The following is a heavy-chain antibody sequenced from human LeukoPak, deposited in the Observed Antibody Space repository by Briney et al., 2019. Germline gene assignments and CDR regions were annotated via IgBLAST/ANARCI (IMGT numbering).Heavy chain of an antibody. V-gene: IGHV1-69*13. CDR1: GGTFSSYA. CDR3: AREFSSGYFNWFDP. D-gene: IGHD3-22*01. J-gene: IGHJ5*02. CDR2: IIPIFGTA. Sequence: GASVKVSCKASGGTFSSYAISWVRQAPGQGLEWMGGIIPIFGTANYAQKFQGRVTITADESTSTAYMELSSLRSEDTAVYYCAREFSSGYFNWFDPWGQGTLVTVSS.